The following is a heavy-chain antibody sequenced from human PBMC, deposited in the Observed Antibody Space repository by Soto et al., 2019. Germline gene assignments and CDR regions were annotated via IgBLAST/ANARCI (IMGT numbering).Heavy chain of an antibody. CDR1: GGSISSSSYY. Sequence: PSETLSLTCTVSGGSISSSSYYWGWIRQPPGKGLEWIGSIYYSGSTYYNPSLKSRVTISVDTSKNQFSLKLSSVTAADTAVYYCARVKSRDFWSGYYESGFDYWGQGTLVTV. V-gene: IGHV4-39*07. D-gene: IGHD3-3*01. CDR2: IYYSGST. CDR3: ARVKSRDFWSGYYESGFDY. J-gene: IGHJ4*02.